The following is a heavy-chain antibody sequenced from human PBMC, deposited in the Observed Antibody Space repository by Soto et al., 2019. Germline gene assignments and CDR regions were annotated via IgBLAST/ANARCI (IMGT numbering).Heavy chain of an antibody. D-gene: IGHD5-12*01. CDR1: GYTLTSYG. J-gene: IGHJ4*02. V-gene: IGHV1-18*01. Sequence: ASVKVSCKTSGYTLTSYGMAWVRQAPGQGLEWMGWISTYKGNTNYAQKFQGRVTMTTDTSTSTAYMQMNSLRAEDTAVYYCARDPRPYSGYDPLDYWGQGTLVTVSS. CDR3: ARDPRPYSGYDPLDY. CDR2: ISTYKGNT.